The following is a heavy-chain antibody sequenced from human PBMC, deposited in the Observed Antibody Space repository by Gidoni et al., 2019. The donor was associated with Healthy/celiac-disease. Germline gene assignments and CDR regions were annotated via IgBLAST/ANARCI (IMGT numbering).Heavy chain of an antibody. V-gene: IGHV2-5*02. J-gene: IGHJ4*02. CDR3: AHSNTYYYDSSGYYSSYYFDY. CDR1: GFSLSTSGLG. CDR2: IYWDDDK. D-gene: IGHD3-22*01. Sequence: QITLKESGPTLVKPTQTLTLTCTFSGFSLSTSGLGVGWIRQPPGTALEWLALIYWDDDKRYRPSLKSRLTITKDTSKNQVVLTMTNMDPVDTATYYCAHSNTYYYDSSGYYSSYYFDYWGQGTLVTVSS.